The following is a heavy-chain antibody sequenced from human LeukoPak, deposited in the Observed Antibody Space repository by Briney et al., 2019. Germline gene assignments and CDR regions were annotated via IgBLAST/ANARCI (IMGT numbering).Heavy chain of an antibody. J-gene: IGHJ4*02. Sequence: GGSLRLSCAVSGFTVSSNYMSWVRQAPGKGLQWVSVIYSGDSTYYTDSVKGRFTISRDNSKNTLYLQMNSLRADDTAVYYCAGDGYSYGLTFDYWGQGVLVTVSS. D-gene: IGHD5-18*01. CDR3: AGDGYSYGLTFDY. CDR1: GFTVSSNY. V-gene: IGHV3-66*01. CDR2: IYSGDST.